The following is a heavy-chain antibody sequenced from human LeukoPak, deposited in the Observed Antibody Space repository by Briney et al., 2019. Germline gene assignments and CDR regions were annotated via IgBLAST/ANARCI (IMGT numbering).Heavy chain of an antibody. CDR3: ASSTFLAVAGLPEY. J-gene: IGHJ4*02. V-gene: IGHV3-11*06. Sequence: GGSLRLSCAASGFTFSDYYMSWIRQAPGKGLEWVSYVSSSSSSTDYADSVKGRFTISRDNAKNSLYLQMNSLRAEDTAVYYCASSTFLAVAGLPEYWGQGILVTVSS. CDR1: GFTFSDYY. CDR2: VSSSSSST. D-gene: IGHD6-19*01.